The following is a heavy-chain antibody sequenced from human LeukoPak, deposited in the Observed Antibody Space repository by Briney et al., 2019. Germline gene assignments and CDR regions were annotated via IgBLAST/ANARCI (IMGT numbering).Heavy chain of an antibody. CDR2: ISGDGGAT. J-gene: IGHJ4*02. D-gene: IGHD5-18*01. CDR1: GFTFDDYV. Sequence: GSLRLSCAASGFTFDDYVMHWVRQAPGKGLEWVSFISGDGGATYYADSAKGRFTISRDNGRKSLYLQMHSLRTEDTALYYCAKGGYTYGGRLFDYWGQGTLVTVSS. V-gene: IGHV3-43*02. CDR3: AKGGYTYGGRLFDY.